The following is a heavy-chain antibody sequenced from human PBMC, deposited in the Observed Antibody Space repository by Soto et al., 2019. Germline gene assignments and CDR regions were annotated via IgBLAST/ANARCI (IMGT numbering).Heavy chain of an antibody. CDR1: GFTFSSYA. Sequence: GGSLRLSCAASGFTFSSYAMSWVRQAPGKGLEWVSAISGSGGSTYYADSVKGRFTISRDNSRNTLYLQMSSLRADDTAVYYCARRTVAGAKDAFDIWGQGTMVTVSS. V-gene: IGHV3-23*01. CDR2: ISGSGGST. J-gene: IGHJ3*02. CDR3: ARRTVAGAKDAFDI. D-gene: IGHD1-26*01.